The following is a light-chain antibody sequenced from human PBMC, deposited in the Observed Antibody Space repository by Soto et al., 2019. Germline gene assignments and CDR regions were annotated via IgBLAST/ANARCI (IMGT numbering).Light chain of an antibody. V-gene: IGLV2-14*01. CDR3: SSFTSTFTVV. CDR2: EVS. CDR1: GGDIGGYNF. J-gene: IGLJ2*01. Sequence: QSALTQPASVSGSPGQSITISCIGTGGDIGGYNFVSWYQQYPGKAPKLMIYEVSDRPSGVSNRFSGSKSGSTASLTISGLQAEDEADYYCSSFTSTFTVVFGGGTKVTVL.